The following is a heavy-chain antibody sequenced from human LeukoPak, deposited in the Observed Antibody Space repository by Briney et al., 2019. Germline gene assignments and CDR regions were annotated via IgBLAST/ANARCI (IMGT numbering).Heavy chain of an antibody. D-gene: IGHD3-22*01. V-gene: IGHV1-18*01. CDR1: GYTFTSYG. J-gene: IGHJ4*02. CDR3: ARDLTHRRNYDSSGYQIVPAF. CDR2: ISAYNGNT. Sequence: GASVKVSCKASGYTFTSYGISWVRQAPGQGLEWMGWISAYNGNTNYAQKLQGRVTMTTDRSTSTAYMELRSLRSDDTAVYYCARDLTHRRNYDSSGYQIVPAFWGQGTLVTVSS.